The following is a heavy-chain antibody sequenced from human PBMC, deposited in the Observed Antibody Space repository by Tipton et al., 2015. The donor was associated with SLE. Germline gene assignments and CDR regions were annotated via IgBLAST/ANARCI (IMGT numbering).Heavy chain of an antibody. CDR1: GFTFSDSA. CDR2: IGIKGNTYAT. D-gene: IGHD2-21*01. Sequence: QLVQSGGDLIQPGGSLRLSCAASGFTFSDSAMHWVRQASGKGLEWVGRIGIKGNTYATIYATSVKGRFTISRDDSKNTVYLQMNSLKTEDTAVYYCTRLGFYCSGDCLPRVDPWGQGTLVTVSS. CDR3: TRLGFYCSGDCLPRVDP. J-gene: IGHJ5*02. V-gene: IGHV3-73*01.